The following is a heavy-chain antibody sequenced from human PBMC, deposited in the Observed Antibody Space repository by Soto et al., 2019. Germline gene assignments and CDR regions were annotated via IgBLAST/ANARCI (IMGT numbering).Heavy chain of an antibody. CDR2: ISAYNGNT. V-gene: IGHV1-18*01. Sequence: VASVKVSCKASGYTFTSYGISWVRQAPGQGLEWMGWISAYNGNTNYAQKLQGRVTMTTDTSTSTAYMELRSLRSDDTAVYYCARRGGWELLANWFDPWGQGTLVTVSS. J-gene: IGHJ5*02. CDR1: GYTFTSYG. D-gene: IGHD1-26*01. CDR3: ARRGGWELLANWFDP.